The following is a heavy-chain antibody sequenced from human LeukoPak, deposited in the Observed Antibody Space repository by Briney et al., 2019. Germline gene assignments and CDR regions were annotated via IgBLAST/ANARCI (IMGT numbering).Heavy chain of an antibody. CDR3: AKDRYSSSWQPFDY. CDR2: ISGSGGST. D-gene: IGHD6-13*01. V-gene: IGHV3-23*01. Sequence: GGSLRLSCAASGFTFSSYAMSWVRQAPGKGLEWVSAISGSGGSTYYADSVKGRFTISGDNSKNTLYLQMNSLRAEDTAVYYCAKDRYSSSWQPFDYSGQTTLVTVSS. CDR1: GFTFSSYA. J-gene: IGHJ4*02.